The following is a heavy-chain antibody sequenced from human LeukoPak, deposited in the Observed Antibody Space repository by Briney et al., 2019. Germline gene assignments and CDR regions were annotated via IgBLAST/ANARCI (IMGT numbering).Heavy chain of an antibody. CDR2: LDWNSGNI. J-gene: IGHJ4*02. D-gene: IGHD2-15*01. Sequence: GRSLRLSCAASGFTFDDYSMHWVRQAPGKGLEWVSSLDWNSGNIGYADSVKGRFTISRDNAKNSLYLQMNSLGTEDTALYYCVKDFSFAATSYYFDVWGQGTLVTVSS. CDR3: VKDFSFAATSYYFDV. V-gene: IGHV3-9*01. CDR1: GFTFDDYS.